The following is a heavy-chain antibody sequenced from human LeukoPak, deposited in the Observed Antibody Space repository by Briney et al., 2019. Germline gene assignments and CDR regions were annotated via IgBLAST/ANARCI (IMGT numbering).Heavy chain of an antibody. Sequence: PGGSLRLSCAASGFTFSSYAMHWVRQAPGKGLGWVAVISYDGSNKYYADSVKGRFTISRDNSKNTLYLQMNSLRAEDTAVYYCARDFRLFGSYYFDYWGQGTLVTVSS. V-gene: IGHV3-30-3*01. J-gene: IGHJ4*02. D-gene: IGHD1-26*01. CDR2: ISYDGSNK. CDR3: ARDFRLFGSYYFDY. CDR1: GFTFSSYA.